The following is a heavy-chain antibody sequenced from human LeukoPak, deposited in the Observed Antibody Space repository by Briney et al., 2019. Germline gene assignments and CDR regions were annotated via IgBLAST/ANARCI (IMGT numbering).Heavy chain of an antibody. J-gene: IGHJ4*02. CDR2: IYYSGST. CDR3: ASGIKRITMVRGVMLYFDY. CDR1: GGSISSSSYY. V-gene: IGHV4-39*01. Sequence: PSETLSLTCTVSGGSISSSSYYWGWIRQPPGKGLEWIGSIYYSGSTYYNPSLKSRVTISVYTSKNQFSLKLSSVTAADTAVYYCASGIKRITMVRGVMLYFDYWGQGTLVTVSS. D-gene: IGHD3-10*01.